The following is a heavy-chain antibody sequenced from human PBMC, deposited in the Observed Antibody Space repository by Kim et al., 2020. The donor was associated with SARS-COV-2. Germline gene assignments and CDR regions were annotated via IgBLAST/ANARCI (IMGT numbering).Heavy chain of an antibody. D-gene: IGHD5-18*01. CDR1: GYAFAFTSFP. CDR3: ARDSQLSGFDY. Sequence: ASVKVSCKASGYAFAFTSFPIHWVRQAPGQRLEWMGWINAGNGNTKYSQKFQGRVTISRDTSATSAYMELSSLTSEDTAVYYCARDSQLSGFDYWGQGSLVTVSS. V-gene: IGHV1-3*01. CDR2: INAGNGNT. J-gene: IGHJ4*02.